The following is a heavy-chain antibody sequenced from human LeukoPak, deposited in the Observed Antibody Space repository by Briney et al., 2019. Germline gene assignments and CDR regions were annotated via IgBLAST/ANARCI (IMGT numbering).Heavy chain of an antibody. CDR1: GGSFSSYY. Sequence: SSETLSLTCAVYGGSFSSYYWSRIRQPPGKWLEWIGEINHSGSTNYNPSLKSRVTISVDTSKNQFSLKLSSVTAADTAVYYCARYRVTFTMVRGVLYNAFDIWGQGTMVTVSS. V-gene: IGHV4-34*01. CDR3: ARYRVTFTMVRGVLYNAFDI. CDR2: INHSGST. J-gene: IGHJ3*02. D-gene: IGHD3-10*01.